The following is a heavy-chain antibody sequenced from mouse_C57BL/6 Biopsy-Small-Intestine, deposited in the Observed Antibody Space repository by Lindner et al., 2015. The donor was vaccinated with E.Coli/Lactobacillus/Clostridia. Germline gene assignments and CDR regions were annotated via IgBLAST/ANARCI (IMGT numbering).Heavy chain of an antibody. CDR1: GYTFTTYG. J-gene: IGHJ4*01. CDR2: ISVHNGNT. V-gene: IGHV1-7*01. Sequence: SVKVSCKASGYTFTTYGINWLRQAPGQGLDWMGWISVHNGNTKYAQKFQDRVTMTTDTSTNTAYMELRSLRSDDTAVYYCARDLWQQHPVPAQSDCWGQGTLVTVSS. CDR3: ARDLWQQHPVPAQSDC. D-gene: IGHD1-3*01.